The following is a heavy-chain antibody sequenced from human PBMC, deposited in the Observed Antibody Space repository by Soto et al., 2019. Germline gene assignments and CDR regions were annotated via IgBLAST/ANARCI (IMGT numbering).Heavy chain of an antibody. D-gene: IGHD4-17*01. CDR1: GFTFSSNW. V-gene: IGHV3-7*01. CDR3: AGEAVTTSKGFDY. Sequence: EVQLVESGGGLVQPGGSLRLSCAASGFTFSSNWMSWVRQAPGKGLEWVANIKHDGSEKYYVDSVKGRFTISRDNAKNSLYLQMNSLRAEDTAVYYCAGEAVTTSKGFDYWGQGTLVTVSS. J-gene: IGHJ4*02. CDR2: IKHDGSEK.